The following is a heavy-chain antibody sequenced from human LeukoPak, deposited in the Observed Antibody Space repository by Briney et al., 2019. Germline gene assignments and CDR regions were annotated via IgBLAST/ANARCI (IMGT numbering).Heavy chain of an antibody. D-gene: IGHD3-22*01. V-gene: IGHV1-18*01. J-gene: IGHJ4*02. Sequence: ASVKVSCKASGYTFTSYGISWVRQAPGQGLEWMGWISAYNGHTNYAQKLQGRVTMTTDTSTSTAYVELRSLRSDDTAVYYCARGKHDSSGYYYKFDYWGQGTLVTVSS. CDR3: ARGKHDSSGYYYKFDY. CDR1: GYTFTSYG. CDR2: ISAYNGHT.